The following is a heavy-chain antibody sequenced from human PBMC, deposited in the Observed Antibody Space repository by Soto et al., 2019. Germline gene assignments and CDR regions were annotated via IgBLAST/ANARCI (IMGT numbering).Heavy chain of an antibody. J-gene: IGHJ3*02. CDR2: ISYDGSNK. Sequence: VGSLRLPCAAAGLTCSSYGMHWVRKAPGKGLEWVAVISYDGSNKYYADSVKGRLTISRDNSKNTLYLQMNSLRGEDTAVYYCAKDNGSGCDWLRVGDASDIWGQGTMVTVSS. CDR3: AKDNGSGCDWLRVGDASDI. CDR1: GLTCSSYG. D-gene: IGHD5-12*01. V-gene: IGHV3-30*18.